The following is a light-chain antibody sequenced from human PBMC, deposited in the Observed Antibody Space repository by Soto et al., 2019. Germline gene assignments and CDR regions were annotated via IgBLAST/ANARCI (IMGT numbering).Light chain of an antibody. CDR1: QSISGW. Sequence: DIPMTQSPSTLSASVGDRVTITCRASQSISGWLAWYQQKPGKAPKVLIYKASILEDGVPSRFSGSGSGTEFTLSISSLQPEDFATYFCQQYDSYSRTFGQGTKVESK. CDR2: KAS. CDR3: QQYDSYSRT. J-gene: IGKJ1*01. V-gene: IGKV1-5*03.